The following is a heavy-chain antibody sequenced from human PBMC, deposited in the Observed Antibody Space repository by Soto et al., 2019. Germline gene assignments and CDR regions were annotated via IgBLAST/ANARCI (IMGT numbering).Heavy chain of an antibody. CDR1: GDTFTKLG. V-gene: IGHV1-69*13. CDR2: FIPSFGTA. J-gene: IGHJ4*02. D-gene: IGHD1-26*01. CDR3: AAGYSGRYSRFDS. Sequence: ASVKVSCKASGDTFTKLGFTWVRQAPGQGLEWVGQFIPSFGTAKYAPKFQGRVTIAADESTNIASMELTSLRTEDTAIYYCAAGYSGRYSRFDSWGQGTQLTVSS.